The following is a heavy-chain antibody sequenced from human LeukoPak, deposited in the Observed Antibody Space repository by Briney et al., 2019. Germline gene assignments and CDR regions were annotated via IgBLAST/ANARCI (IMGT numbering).Heavy chain of an antibody. CDR2: IWFDGVNK. J-gene: IGHJ4*02. CDR3: AKGGGDGNSGYLDY. CDR1: GFSFSDYG. V-gene: IGHV3-33*06. Sequence: GGSLRLSCTAYGFSFSDYGLHWVRQAPGKGLEWVAIIWFDGVNKYYEDSVKGRFTISRDISKNTFYLQMTSLRAEDTAVYYCAKGGGDGNSGYLDYWGQGTLVTVSS. D-gene: IGHD4-23*01.